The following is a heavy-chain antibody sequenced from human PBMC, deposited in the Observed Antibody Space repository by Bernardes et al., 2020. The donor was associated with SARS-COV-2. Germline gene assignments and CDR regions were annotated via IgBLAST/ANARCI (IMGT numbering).Heavy chain of an antibody. CDR3: ARDPRAYDRNDPVH. CDR1: GFSFSGSI. V-gene: IGHV3-21*01. D-gene: IGHD1-1*01. J-gene: IGHJ4*02. CDR2: ISASSVYI. Sequence: GSLSLSCEASGFSFSGSIMNWVRQAPGKGLEWVSSISASSVYIYYADSVKGRFSLSRDNGKSSVYLQMNSLRVEDTAVYYCARDPRAYDRNDPVHWGPGTLVTVSS.